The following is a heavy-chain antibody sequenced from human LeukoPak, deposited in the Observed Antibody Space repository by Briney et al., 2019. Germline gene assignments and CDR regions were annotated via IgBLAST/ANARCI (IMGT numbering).Heavy chain of an antibody. Sequence: PGGSLRLSGAASGFTFSGFGMHWVRQGSGKGLEWVGRIRSKTNSYATAYAASVKGRFTISREDSKNTAYLQMNSLKTEDTAVYYCTRRSITIFGVVISDYWGQGTLVTVSS. CDR1: GFTFSGFG. V-gene: IGHV3-73*01. J-gene: IGHJ4*02. CDR3: TRRSITIFGVVISDY. CDR2: IRSKTNSYAT. D-gene: IGHD3-3*01.